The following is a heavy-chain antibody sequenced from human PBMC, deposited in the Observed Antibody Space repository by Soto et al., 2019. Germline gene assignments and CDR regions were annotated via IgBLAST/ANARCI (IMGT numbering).Heavy chain of an antibody. D-gene: IGHD6-13*01. V-gene: IGHV6-1*01. J-gene: IGHJ5*02. Sequence: SQTLSLTCVISGDNISSNSAAWNWIRQSPSRGLEWLGRTYYRSRWSSDYAESVKGRITINPDTSKNQFSLLLNSVTPEDTAVYFCARRIAGGGSNWFDPWGQGTQVTVSS. CDR2: TYYRSRWSS. CDR1: GDNISSNSAA. CDR3: ARRIAGGGSNWFDP.